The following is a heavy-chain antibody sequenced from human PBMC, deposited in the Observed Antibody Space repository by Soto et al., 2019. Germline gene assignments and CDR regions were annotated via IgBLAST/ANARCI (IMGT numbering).Heavy chain of an antibody. V-gene: IGHV1-18*01. Sequence: ASVKVSCKSSGYTFTSYGISWVRQAPGQGLEWMGWISAYNGNTNYAQKLQGRVTITADESTSTAYMELSSLRSEGTAVYYCARGSPPDAYCGGDCYSVDYWGQGTLVTVSS. CDR3: ARGSPPDAYCGGDCYSVDY. J-gene: IGHJ4*02. CDR1: GYTFTSYG. CDR2: ISAYNGNT. D-gene: IGHD2-21*01.